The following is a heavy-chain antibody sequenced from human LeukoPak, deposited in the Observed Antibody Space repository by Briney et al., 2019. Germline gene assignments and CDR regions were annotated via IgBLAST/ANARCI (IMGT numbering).Heavy chain of an antibody. V-gene: IGHV3-72*01. D-gene: IGHD3-22*01. CDR1: GVTLSDHH. CDR3: ARDGAEGDNSAFDM. CDR2: TRDKARGYTT. J-gene: IGHJ3*02. Sequence: GGSLRLSCAASGVTLSDHHMDWVRQAPGKGLEWVGRTRDKARGYTTEYAASVKGRFSISRDDSKTLVYLQMNSLRTEDTAVYFCARDGAEGDNSAFDMWGQGTVVTVSS.